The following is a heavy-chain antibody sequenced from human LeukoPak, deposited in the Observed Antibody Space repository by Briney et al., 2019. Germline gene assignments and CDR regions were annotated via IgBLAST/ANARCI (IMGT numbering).Heavy chain of an antibody. CDR3: ARDRSQHYFDY. CDR2: IYYDGSDK. V-gene: IGHV3-33*08. J-gene: IGHJ4*02. Sequence: GGSLRLSCAASGFTFSSYGMHWVRQAPGKGLEWVAVIYYDGSDKYYVDSVKGRFAVSRDNSKNTLYLQMNNLRVEDTAVYHCARDRSQHYFDYWGQGALVTVSS. D-gene: IGHD5-18*01. CDR1: GFTFSSYG.